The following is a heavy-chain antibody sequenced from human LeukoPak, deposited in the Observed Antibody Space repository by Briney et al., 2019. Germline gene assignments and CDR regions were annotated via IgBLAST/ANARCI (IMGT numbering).Heavy chain of an antibody. D-gene: IGHD3-3*01. CDR2: ISGSGGST. V-gene: IGHV3-23*01. CDR1: GFTFSSYA. J-gene: IGHJ5*02. Sequence: GGSLRLSCAASGFTFSSYAMSWVRQAPGKGLEWVSAISGSGGSTYYADSVKGRFTISRDNSKNTLYLQMNSPRAEDTAVYYCAKNFGVVIIFHPFDPWGQGTLVTVSS. CDR3: AKNFGVVIIFHPFDP.